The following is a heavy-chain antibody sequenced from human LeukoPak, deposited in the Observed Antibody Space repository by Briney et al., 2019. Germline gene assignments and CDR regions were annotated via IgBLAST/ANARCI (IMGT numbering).Heavy chain of an antibody. J-gene: IGHJ4*02. CDR2: IKQDGSEK. CDR1: GFTFSRYW. V-gene: IGHV3-7*01. CDR3: ARSEYYFDY. D-gene: IGHD1-14*01. Sequence: GGSLRLSCAASGFTFSRYWMSWVRQAPGKGLEWVANIKQDGSEKHYVDSVKGRFTISRDNAKNSLFLQMNSLRAEDTAVYYCARSEYYFDYWGQGTLVTVSS.